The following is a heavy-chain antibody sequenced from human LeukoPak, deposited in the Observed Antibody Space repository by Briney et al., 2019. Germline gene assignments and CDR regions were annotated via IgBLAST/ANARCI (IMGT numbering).Heavy chain of an antibody. J-gene: IGHJ6*03. CDR3: ARVRSNQLNLPYYYYYYMDV. D-gene: IGHD2-2*01. CDR1: GGSISSSSYY. Sequence: SETLSLTCTVSGGSISSSSYYWGWIRQPPGKGLEWIGRIYTSGSTNYNPSLKSRVTMSVDTSKNQFSLKLSSVTAADTAVYYCARVRSNQLNLPYYYYYYMDVWGKGTTVTVSS. V-gene: IGHV4-39*07. CDR2: IYTSGST.